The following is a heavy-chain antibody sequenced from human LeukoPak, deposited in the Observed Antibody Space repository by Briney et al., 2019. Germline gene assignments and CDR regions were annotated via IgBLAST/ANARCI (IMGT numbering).Heavy chain of an antibody. CDR3: ARTSYNWNYVLYYYYYYMDV. V-gene: IGHV4-38-2*01. CDR2: INHSGST. CDR1: GYSISSGNY. J-gene: IGHJ6*03. D-gene: IGHD1-7*01. Sequence: SETLSLTCSVSGYSISSGNYWGWIRQPPGKGLEWIGEINHSGSTNYNPSLKSRVTISVDTSKNQFSLKLSSVTAADTAVYYCARTSYNWNYVLYYYYYYMDVWGKGTTVTVSS.